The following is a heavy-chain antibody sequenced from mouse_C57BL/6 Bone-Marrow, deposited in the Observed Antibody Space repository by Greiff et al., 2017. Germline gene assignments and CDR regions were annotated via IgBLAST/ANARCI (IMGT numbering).Heavy chain of an antibody. CDR3: ARGKPAWFAY. CDR2: ISSGSSTI. Sequence: DVMLVESGGGLVKPGGSLKLSCAASGFTFSDYGMHWVRQAPEKGLEWVAYISSGSSTIYYADTVKGRFTISRDNDKNTLFLQMTSLRSEETAMYYCARGKPAWFAYWGQGTLVTVSA. J-gene: IGHJ3*01. V-gene: IGHV5-17*01. CDR1: GFTFSDYG.